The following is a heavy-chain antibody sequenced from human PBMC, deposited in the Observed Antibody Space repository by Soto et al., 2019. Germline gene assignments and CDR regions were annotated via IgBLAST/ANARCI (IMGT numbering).Heavy chain of an antibody. CDR3: ARDGEQGVVAATDNYYYYMDV. CDR1: GFTFSSYG. Sequence: QVQLVESGGGVVQPGRSLRLSCAASGFTFSSYGMHWVRQAPGKGLEWVAVIWYDGSNKYYADSVKGRFTISRDNSKNTLYLQMNSLRAEDTAVYYCARDGEQGVVAATDNYYYYMDVWGKGTTVTVSS. V-gene: IGHV3-33*01. J-gene: IGHJ6*03. CDR2: IWYDGSNK. D-gene: IGHD2-15*01.